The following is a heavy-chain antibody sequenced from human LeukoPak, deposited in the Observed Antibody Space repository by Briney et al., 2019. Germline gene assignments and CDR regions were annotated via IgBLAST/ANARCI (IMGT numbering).Heavy chain of an antibody. J-gene: IGHJ4*02. V-gene: IGHV1-2*02. CDR2: INPNSGGT. Sequence: EASVKASCKASGYTFTGYYMHWVRQAPGQGLEWMGWINPNSGGTNYAQKFQGRVTMTRDTSISTAYMELSRLRSDDTAVYYCARGLFRAAAGLNPNFDYWGQGTLVTVSS. CDR3: ARGLFRAAAGLNPNFDY. D-gene: IGHD6-13*01. CDR1: GYTFTGYY.